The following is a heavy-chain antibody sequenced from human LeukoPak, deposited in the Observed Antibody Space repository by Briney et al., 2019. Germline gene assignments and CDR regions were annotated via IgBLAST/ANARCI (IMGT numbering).Heavy chain of an antibody. J-gene: IGHJ4*02. Sequence: GGSLRLSCAVSGFPFSRNSMSWVRKAPGKGLEWVSIIYSGGNTYYADSVKGRFTISRDNSKNTLFLQMNSLRAEDTAVYYCAKSKSTGYCLDYWGLGTLVTVSS. CDR1: GFPFSRNS. D-gene: IGHD3-22*01. CDR3: AKSKSTGYCLDY. CDR2: IYSGGNT. V-gene: IGHV3-66*01.